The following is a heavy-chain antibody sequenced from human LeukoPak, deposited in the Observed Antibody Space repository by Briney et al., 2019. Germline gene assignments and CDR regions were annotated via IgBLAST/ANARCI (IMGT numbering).Heavy chain of an antibody. V-gene: IGHV7-4-1*02. J-gene: IGHJ4*02. D-gene: IGHD5-12*01. CDR3: ARELAAGGGVEIRGGGKPEDY. CDR2: INTNTGNP. CDR1: GYTFTSYA. Sequence: ASVKVSCKASGYTFTSYAMNWVRQAPGQGLEWMGWINTNTGNPTYAQGFTGRFVFSLDTSVSTAYLQISSLKAEDTAVYYCARELAAGGGVEIRGGGKPEDYWGQGTLVTVSS.